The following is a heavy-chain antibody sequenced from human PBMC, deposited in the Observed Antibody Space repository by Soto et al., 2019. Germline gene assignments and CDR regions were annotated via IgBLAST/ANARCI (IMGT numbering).Heavy chain of an antibody. CDR3: ARARRYSSSWYEADYYGMDV. D-gene: IGHD6-13*01. CDR2: IYPGDSDT. V-gene: IGHV5-51*01. Sequence: PGASLKISCQGSGYSFTSYWIGWVRQMPGKGLEWMGIIYPGDSDTRYSPSFQGQVTISADKSISTAYLQWSSLKASDTAMYYCARARRYSSSWYEADYYGMDVWGQGTTVTVSS. CDR1: GYSFTSYW. J-gene: IGHJ6*02.